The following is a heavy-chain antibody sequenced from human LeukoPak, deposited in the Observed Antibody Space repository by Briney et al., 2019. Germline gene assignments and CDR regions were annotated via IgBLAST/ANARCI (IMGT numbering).Heavy chain of an antibody. CDR3: ARGRIAARAGWLDP. D-gene: IGHD6-6*01. V-gene: IGHV1-69*06. CDR1: GGTFSSYA. CDR2: IIPIFGTA. Sequence: GSSVKVSCKASGGTFSSYAISWVRQAPGQGLEWMGGIIPIFGTANYAQKFQGRVTITADKSTSTAYMELSSLRSEDTAVYYCARGRIAARAGWLDPWGQGTLVTVSS. J-gene: IGHJ5*02.